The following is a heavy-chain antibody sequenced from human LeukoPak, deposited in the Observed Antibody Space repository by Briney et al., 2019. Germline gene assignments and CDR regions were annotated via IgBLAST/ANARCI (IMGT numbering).Heavy chain of an antibody. CDR1: GFTFSDYY. V-gene: IGHV3-11*01. J-gene: IGHJ5*02. D-gene: IGHD3-9*01. Sequence: GGSLRLSCAASGFTFSDYYMSWICQAPGKGLEWVSYISSSGSTIYYADSVKGRFTISRDNAKNSLYLQMNSLRAEDTAVYYCARDSPSVDISEVRFDPWGQGTLVTVSS. CDR2: ISSSGSTI. CDR3: ARDSPSVDISEVRFDP.